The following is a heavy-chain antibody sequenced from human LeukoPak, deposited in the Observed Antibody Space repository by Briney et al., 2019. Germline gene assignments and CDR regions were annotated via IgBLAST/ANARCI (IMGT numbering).Heavy chain of an antibody. D-gene: IGHD6-13*01. V-gene: IGHV3-33*08. CDR2: IWYDGSNK. CDR1: GFTFSSCG. J-gene: IGHJ4*02. CDR3: ARDLSAAGTGDY. Sequence: GGSLRLSCAASGFTFSSCGMHWVRQAPGKGLEWVAVIWYDGSNKYYADSVKGRFTISRDNSKNTLYLQMNSLRAEDTAVYYCARDLSAAGTGDYWGQGTLVTVSS.